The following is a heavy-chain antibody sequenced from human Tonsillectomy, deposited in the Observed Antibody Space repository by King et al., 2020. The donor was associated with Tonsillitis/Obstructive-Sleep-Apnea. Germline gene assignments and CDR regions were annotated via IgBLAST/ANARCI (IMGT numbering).Heavy chain of an antibody. CDR3: ASGINSGDLYYFDY. D-gene: IGHD2-15*01. CDR1: GYIFTSYW. Sequence: VQLVESGAEVKKPGESLRISCKGSGYIFTSYWISWVRQMPGNGLEWMGRIDPSDSYTNYSPSFQGHVTISADKSISTAYLQWSSLKASDTAMYYCASGINSGDLYYFDYWGQGTLVTVSS. CDR2: IDPSDSYT. J-gene: IGHJ4*02. V-gene: IGHV5-10-1*01.